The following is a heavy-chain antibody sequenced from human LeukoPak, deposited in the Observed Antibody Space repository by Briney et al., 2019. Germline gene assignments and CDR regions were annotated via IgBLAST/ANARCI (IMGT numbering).Heavy chain of an antibody. D-gene: IGHD2-2*01. J-gene: IGHJ5*02. CDR1: GGTFTSYA. V-gene: IGHV1-69*04. CDR2: IIPILGIA. CDR3: ARHPYCSSTSCYYEYNSLDP. Sequence: SVKVSCKASGGTFTSYAISWVRQAPGRGLEWMGRIIPILGIANYAQKFQGRVTITADKSTSKAYMELSSLRSEGTAVYYCARHPYCSSTSCYYEYNSLDPWGQGTLVTVSS.